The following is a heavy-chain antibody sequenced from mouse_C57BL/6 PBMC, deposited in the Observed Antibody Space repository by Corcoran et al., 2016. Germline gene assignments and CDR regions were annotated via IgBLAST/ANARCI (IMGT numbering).Heavy chain of an antibody. CDR2: INPNNGGT. CDR3: AREPGNYRYFDV. CDR1: GYTFTDYY. J-gene: IGHJ1*03. Sequence: EVQLQQSGPELVKPGASVKISCKASGYTFTDYYMNWVKQSHGKSLEWIGDINPNNGGTSYNQKFKGKATLTVDKSSSTAYMELRSLTSEDSAVYYCAREPGNYRYFDVWGTGTTVTVSS. V-gene: IGHV1-26*01. D-gene: IGHD2-1*01.